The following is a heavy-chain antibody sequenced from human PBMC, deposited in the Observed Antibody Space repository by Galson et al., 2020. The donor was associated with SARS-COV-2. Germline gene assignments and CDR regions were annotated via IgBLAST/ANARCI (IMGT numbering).Heavy chain of an antibody. CDR2: RYISERT. V-gene: IGHV4-61*02. J-gene: IGHJ4*02. CDR3: ARESRWELYFDY. Sequence: SETLSLTCTVSGDSFSSSSYYWSWIRPPAGKGLEWIGLRYISERTNYNSSLKSRVTISADTSKSQFSLRLTSVTAADTALYYCARESRWELYFDYWGKGSLVTVSS. CDR1: GDSFSSSSYY. D-gene: IGHD1-26*01.